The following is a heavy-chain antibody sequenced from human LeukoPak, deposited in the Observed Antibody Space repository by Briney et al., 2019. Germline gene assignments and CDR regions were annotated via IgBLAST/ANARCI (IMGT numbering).Heavy chain of an antibody. CDR2: IWYDGSNK. J-gene: IGHJ4*02. Sequence: GGSLRLSCAASGFTFSSYGMHWVRQAPGKGLEWVAVIWYDGSNKYYADSVKGRFTISRDNSKNTLYLQMNSLRAEDTAVYYCARNSGPSSGWLDYWGQGTLVTVSS. D-gene: IGHD6-19*01. V-gene: IGHV3-33*08. CDR1: GFTFSSYG. CDR3: ARNSGPSSGWLDY.